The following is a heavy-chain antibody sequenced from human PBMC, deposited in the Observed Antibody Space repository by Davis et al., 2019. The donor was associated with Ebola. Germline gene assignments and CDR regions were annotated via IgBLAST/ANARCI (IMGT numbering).Heavy chain of an antibody. J-gene: IGHJ4*02. V-gene: IGHV3-30-3*01. CDR1: GFTFSSYA. CDR2: ISYDGSNK. D-gene: IGHD4-11*01. CDR3: ARDQTVIHMGGFDY. Sequence: GESLKISCAASGFTFSSYAMYWVRQAPGKGLEWVAVISYDGSNKFCADSVKGRFTISRDNSKNTLYLQMNSLRAEDTAVYYCARDQTVIHMGGFDYWGQGTLVTVSS.